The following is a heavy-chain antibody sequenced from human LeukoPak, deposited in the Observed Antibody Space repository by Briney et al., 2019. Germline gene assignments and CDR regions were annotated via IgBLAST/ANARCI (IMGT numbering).Heavy chain of an antibody. V-gene: IGHV3-23*01. CDR1: GFTFDDYA. Sequence: GGSLRLSCAASGFTFDDYAMSWVRQAPGKGLEWVSAISGSGGSTYYADSVKGRFTISRDNSKNTLYLQMNSLRAEDTAVYYCAKDRQQLGLDYWGQGTLVTVSS. D-gene: IGHD6-6*01. J-gene: IGHJ4*02. CDR2: ISGSGGST. CDR3: AKDRQQLGLDY.